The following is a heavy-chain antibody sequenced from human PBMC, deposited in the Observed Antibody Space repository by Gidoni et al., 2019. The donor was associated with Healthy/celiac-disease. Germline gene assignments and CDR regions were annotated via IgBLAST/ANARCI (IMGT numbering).Heavy chain of an antibody. CDR1: GGSISSGDYY. V-gene: IGHV4-31*03. D-gene: IGHD1-1*01. Sequence: QVQLQESGPGLVKPSQTLSLTCIVSGGSISSGDYYLSWIRQHPGKGLEWVGYISYSGSTYYSPSLKSRVTISVDTSKNQFSLKLTSVTAADTAVYYCARSSLDHRWFDPWGQGTLVTVSS. CDR2: ISYSGST. CDR3: ARSSLDHRWFDP. J-gene: IGHJ5*02.